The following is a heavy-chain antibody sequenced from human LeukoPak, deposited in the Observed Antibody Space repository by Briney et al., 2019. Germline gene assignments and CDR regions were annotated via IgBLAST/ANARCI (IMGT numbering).Heavy chain of an antibody. D-gene: IGHD3-10*01. CDR2: ISNDGSTT. CDR1: GLTFNTYW. CDR3: ARDPFGSGSS. J-gene: IGHJ4*02. Sequence: GGSLRLSCAASGLTFNTYWMHWVRQAPGKGLVWVSRISNDGSTTSYADSVKGRFTISRDNAKNTLYLQMNSLKAEDTAVFHCARDPFGSGSSWGQGTLVTVSS. V-gene: IGHV3-74*01.